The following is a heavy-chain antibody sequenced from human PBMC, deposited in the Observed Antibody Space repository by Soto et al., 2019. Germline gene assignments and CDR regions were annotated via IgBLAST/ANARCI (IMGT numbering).Heavy chain of an antibody. Sequence: TLSLTCTVSGDSLRTFYWNLIRQPPGKGLEGFVYMCNKGGNNYNPSLRSRVNMSGDTSKNQVSLKLRSVTAADTAVYYCARDREAGYNFYYGMDVWGQGTTVNVSS. J-gene: IGHJ6*02. CDR1: GDSLRTFY. CDR3: ARDREAGYNFYYGMDV. D-gene: IGHD6-19*01. V-gene: IGHV4-59*13. CDR2: MCNKGGN.